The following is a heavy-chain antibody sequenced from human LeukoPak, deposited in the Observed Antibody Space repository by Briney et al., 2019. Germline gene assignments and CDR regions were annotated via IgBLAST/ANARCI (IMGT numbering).Heavy chain of an antibody. J-gene: IGHJ6*02. V-gene: IGHV3-30-3*01. CDR3: AKDVFYGGKFMDV. Sequence: PGGSLRLSCAASGFTFSSYAMHWARQAPGKGLEWVAVISYDGSNKYYADSVKGRFTISRDNSKNTLYLQMNSLRAEDTAVYYCAKDVFYGGKFMDVWGQGTTVTVSS. CDR2: ISYDGSNK. D-gene: IGHD4-23*01. CDR1: GFTFSSYA.